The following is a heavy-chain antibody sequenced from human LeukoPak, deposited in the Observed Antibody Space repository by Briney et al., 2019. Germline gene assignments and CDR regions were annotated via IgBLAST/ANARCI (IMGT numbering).Heavy chain of an antibody. V-gene: IGHV4-4*07. CDR2: IYTRGST. D-gene: IGHD2-15*01. Sequence: SETLSLTCAVSGSSINNYYWGWIRQPAGKGLEWIGRIYTRGSTNYNPSLKSRVTMSVDTSKNQFSLKLSSVTAADTAVYYCARGRYCSADICSGGDAFDIWGQGTMVSVSS. CDR1: GSSINNYY. CDR3: ARGRYCSADICSGGDAFDI. J-gene: IGHJ3*02.